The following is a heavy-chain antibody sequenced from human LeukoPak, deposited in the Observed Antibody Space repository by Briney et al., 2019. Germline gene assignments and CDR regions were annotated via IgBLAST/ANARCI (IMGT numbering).Heavy chain of an antibody. CDR1: GFSFRDYT. V-gene: IGHV3-21*01. CDR3: ARGYGRADC. D-gene: IGHD5-18*01. J-gene: IGHJ4*02. CDR2: ISSSSSYI. Sequence: GGSLRLSCAGSGFSFRDYTMNWVRQAPGKGLEWVSSISSSSSYIYYADSVKGRFTISRDNAKNSLYLQMNSLRAEDTAVYYCARGYGRADCWGQGTLVSVSS.